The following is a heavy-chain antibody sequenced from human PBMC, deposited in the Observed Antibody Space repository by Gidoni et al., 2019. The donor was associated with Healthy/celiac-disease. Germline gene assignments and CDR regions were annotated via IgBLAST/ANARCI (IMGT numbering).Heavy chain of an antibody. CDR2: IRSKANRYAT. D-gene: IGHD1-26*01. CDR3: TRRSGSYGQDY. V-gene: IGHV3-73*01. CDR1: GFTFRCSA. J-gene: IGHJ4*02. Sequence: VQLVESGGGWVHPGGSQKLACAAAGFTFRCSAMHWVRQAPGTGLEWVGRIRSKANRYATAYAASVKGRFTISRDDSKNTAYLQMTSLKTEDTSASSCTRRSGSYGQDYWGQGTLVTVSS.